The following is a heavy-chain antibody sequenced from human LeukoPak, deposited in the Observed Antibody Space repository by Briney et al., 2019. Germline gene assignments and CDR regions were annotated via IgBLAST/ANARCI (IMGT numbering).Heavy chain of an antibody. CDR1: GITISDAW. V-gene: IGHV3-15*01. J-gene: IGHJ4*02. CDR2: IKSETAGATT. CDR3: TTPPD. Sequence: GGSLRLSCEASGITISDAWMSWVRQAPGKGLEWVGRIKSETAGATTDFAAPVEGRFTISRDDSKNTLYLQMNSLIIEDTAVYYCTTPPDWGQGTLVTVSS.